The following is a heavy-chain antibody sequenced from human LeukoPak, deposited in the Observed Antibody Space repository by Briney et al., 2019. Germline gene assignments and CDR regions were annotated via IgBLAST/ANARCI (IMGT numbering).Heavy chain of an antibody. V-gene: IGHV4-4*02. CDR2: IYHSGST. CDR3: AREREPAYCSSTSCYTGWLDP. D-gene: IGHD2-2*02. J-gene: IGHJ5*02. Sequence: SGTLSLTCAVSGGSISSSNWWSWVRQPPGKGLEWIGEIYHSGSTNYNPSLKSRVTISVDKSKNQFSLKLSSVTAADTAVYYCAREREPAYCSSTSCYTGWLDPWGQGTLVTVSS. CDR1: GGSISSSNW.